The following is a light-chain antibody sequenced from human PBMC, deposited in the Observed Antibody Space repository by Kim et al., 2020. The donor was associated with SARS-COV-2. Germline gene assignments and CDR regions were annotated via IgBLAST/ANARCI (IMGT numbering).Light chain of an antibody. CDR2: EVS. CDR3: SSYANNNKEV. V-gene: IGLV2-8*01. Sequence: GQSVTISCTGTSSDVGGYNYVSWYQQHPGKAPKLMIYEVSKRPSGVPDRFSGSKSGNTASLTVSGLQAEDEADYYCSSYANNNKEVFGGGTQLTVL. CDR1: SSDVGGYNY. J-gene: IGLJ2*01.